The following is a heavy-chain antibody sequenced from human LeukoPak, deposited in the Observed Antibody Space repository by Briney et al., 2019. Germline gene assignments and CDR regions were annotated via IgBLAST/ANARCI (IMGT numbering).Heavy chain of an antibody. CDR2: IFSGGSA. CDR3: ARHYYDRSDSYSFDY. V-gene: IGHV4-59*08. Sequence: PSETLSLTCTVSGGSITGYYWSWIRQPPGKGLEWIGYIFSGGSANYNPSLKSRVTISEDTSVNKFSLKLSSVTATDTAVYYCARHYYDRSDSYSFDYWGQGTLVTVSS. D-gene: IGHD3-22*01. CDR1: GGSITGYY. J-gene: IGHJ4*02.